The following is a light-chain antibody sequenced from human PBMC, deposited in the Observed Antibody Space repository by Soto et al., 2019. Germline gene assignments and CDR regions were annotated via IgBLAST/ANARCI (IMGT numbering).Light chain of an antibody. Sequence: DIQMTQSPSSLSASVGDRVTITCRASQSISTSLNWYHQKPGKAPKLLIYAASNLQSGVPSRFSGGGSGTDFTLTISSLQPEDFATYYCQQSYRTPTFGGGTKV. J-gene: IGKJ4*01. CDR2: AAS. CDR1: QSISTS. CDR3: QQSYRTPT. V-gene: IGKV1-39*01.